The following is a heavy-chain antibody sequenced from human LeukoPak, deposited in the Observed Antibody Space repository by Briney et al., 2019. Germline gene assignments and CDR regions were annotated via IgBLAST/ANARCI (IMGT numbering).Heavy chain of an antibody. Sequence: SQTLSLTCAVSGGSLSSGGYSWSWIRQPPGKGLEWIGYIYHSGSTYYNPSLKSRVTISVDRSKNQFSLKLSSVTAADTAVYCCARGAGPYYFDYWGQGTLVTVSS. CDR3: ARGAGPYYFDY. CDR2: IYHSGST. CDR1: GGSLSSGGYS. V-gene: IGHV4-30-2*01. J-gene: IGHJ4*02.